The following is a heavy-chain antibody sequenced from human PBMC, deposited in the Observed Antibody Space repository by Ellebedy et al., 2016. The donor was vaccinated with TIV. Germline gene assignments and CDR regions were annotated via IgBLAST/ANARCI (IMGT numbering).Heavy chain of an antibody. CDR2: INAGNDNT. CDR1: GYTFTSYA. V-gene: IGHV1-3*01. CDR3: ARGMFYSDSSGYSAYLDL. Sequence: ASVKVSCKASGYTFTSYAMHWVRQAPGQRLEWMGWINAGNDNTKYSQKFQGRVTITRDTSASTVYMELNSLRSEDTAVYYCARGMFYSDSSGYSAYLDLWGRGTLVTVSS. J-gene: IGHJ2*01. D-gene: IGHD3-22*01.